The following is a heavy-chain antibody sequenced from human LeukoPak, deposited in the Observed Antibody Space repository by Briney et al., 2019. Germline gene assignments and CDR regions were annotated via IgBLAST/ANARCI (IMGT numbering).Heavy chain of an antibody. CDR1: GITFSNYA. V-gene: IGHV3-23*01. Sequence: PGGSQRLSCAASGITFSNYAMNWVRQAPGKGLEWVSVISGSGSSTYYADSVKGRFTISRDNSKNTLYLQMNSLRAEDTAVYYCAKATFEYCSSTSCLGGAFDIWDQGTMVTVSS. CDR2: ISGSGSST. D-gene: IGHD2-2*01. CDR3: AKATFEYCSSTSCLGGAFDI. J-gene: IGHJ3*02.